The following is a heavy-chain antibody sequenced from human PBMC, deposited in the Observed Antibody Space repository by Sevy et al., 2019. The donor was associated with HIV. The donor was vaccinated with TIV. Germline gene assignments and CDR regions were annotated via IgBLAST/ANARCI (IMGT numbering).Heavy chain of an antibody. D-gene: IGHD3-10*01. Sequence: GGSLRLSCAASAFTFSGSAMHWVRQASGKGLEWVGRIRSKANSYATAYAASVKGRFTISRDDSKNTAYLQMNSLKTEDTAVYYCTRHNFYGSGSLYYYYYYYMDVWGKGTTVTVSS. CDR1: AFTFSGSA. J-gene: IGHJ6*03. V-gene: IGHV3-73*01. CDR2: IRSKANSYAT. CDR3: TRHNFYGSGSLYYYYYYYMDV.